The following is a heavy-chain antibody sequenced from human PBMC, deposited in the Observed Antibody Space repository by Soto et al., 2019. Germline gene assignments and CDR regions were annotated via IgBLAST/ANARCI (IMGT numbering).Heavy chain of an antibody. V-gene: IGHV3-11*01. CDR3: ARILESNYYYYYYMEV. Sequence: PGGSLRLSCAASGFTFSDYYMSWIRQAPGKGLEWVSYISSSGSTIYYADSVKGRFTISRDNAKNSLYLQMNSLRAEDTAVYYCARILESNYYYYYYMEVWGKGTTVTVSS. CDR1: GFTFSDYY. CDR2: ISSSGSTI. D-gene: IGHD4-4*01. J-gene: IGHJ6*03.